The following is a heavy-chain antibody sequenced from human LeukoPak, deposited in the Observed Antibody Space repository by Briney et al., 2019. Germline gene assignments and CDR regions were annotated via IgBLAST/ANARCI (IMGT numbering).Heavy chain of an antibody. Sequence: PGGSLRLSCAAPGFTFSSYAMSWVRQAPGKGLEWVSAISGSGGSTYYADSVKGRFTISRDNSKNTLYLQMNSLRAEDTAVYYCAKGAVFSLYYYYYMDVWGKGTTVTVSS. V-gene: IGHV3-23*01. CDR1: GFTFSSYA. CDR3: AKGAVFSLYYYYYMDV. J-gene: IGHJ6*03. CDR2: ISGSGGST. D-gene: IGHD3-9*01.